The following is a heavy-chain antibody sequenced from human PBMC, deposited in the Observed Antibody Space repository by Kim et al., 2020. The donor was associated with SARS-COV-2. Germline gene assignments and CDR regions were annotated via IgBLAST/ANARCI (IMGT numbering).Heavy chain of an antibody. Sequence: SETLSLTCTVSGGSISSSSYYWGWIRQPPGKGLEWIGSIYYSGSTYYNPSLKSRVTISVDTSKNQFSLKLSSVTAADTAVYYCAREMYDYVWGSYFLTFDYWGQGTLVTVSS. CDR2: IYYSGST. J-gene: IGHJ4*02. CDR1: GGSISSSSYY. V-gene: IGHV4-39*02. CDR3: AREMYDYVWGSYFLTFDY. D-gene: IGHD3-16*01.